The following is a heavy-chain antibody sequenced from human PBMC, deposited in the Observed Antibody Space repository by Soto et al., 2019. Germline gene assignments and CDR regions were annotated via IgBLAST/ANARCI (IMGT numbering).Heavy chain of an antibody. CDR1: GVTFSDSA. D-gene: IGHD6-25*01. V-gene: IGHV3-30-3*01. Sequence: SVRLSCAAAGVTFSDSAIHWVLQTPGKGLEWVALISSDGSDRYHADAVKDRVTVSRDHCRTSLFLYMNSLNSEAPAVYYCARDSSPYSGYANWFYYWGQGXRVTV. CDR2: ISSDGSDR. CDR3: ARDSSPYSGYANWFYY. J-gene: IGHJ4*02.